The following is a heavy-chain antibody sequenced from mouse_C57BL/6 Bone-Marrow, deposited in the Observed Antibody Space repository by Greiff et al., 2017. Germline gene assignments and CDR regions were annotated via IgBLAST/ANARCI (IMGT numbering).Heavy chain of an antibody. D-gene: IGHD2-3*01. V-gene: IGHV1-74*01. Sequence: QVHVKQPGAELVKPGASVKVSCKASGYTFTSYWMHWVKQRPGQGLEWIGRIHPSDSDTNYNQKFKGKATLTVDKSSSTAYMQLSSLTSEDSAVYYCAIVDGYFYAMDYWGQGTSVTGSS. CDR1: GYTFTSYW. J-gene: IGHJ4*01. CDR3: AIVDGYFYAMDY. CDR2: IHPSDSDT.